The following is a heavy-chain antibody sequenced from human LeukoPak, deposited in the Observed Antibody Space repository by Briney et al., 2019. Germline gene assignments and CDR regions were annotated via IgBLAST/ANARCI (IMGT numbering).Heavy chain of an antibody. V-gene: IGHV4-39*07. D-gene: IGHD5-18*01. CDR2: IYYDGST. Sequence: SETLSLTCTVSGGSITITNYYWGWIRQPPGKGLEWVGNIYYDGSTYYNPSLKSRVTISVDTSKNQFSLKLSSVAAADTAVYYCARDTGSGYSYGSNYFDPWGQGTLVTVSS. CDR3: ARDTGSGYSYGSNYFDP. J-gene: IGHJ5*02. CDR1: GGSITITNYY.